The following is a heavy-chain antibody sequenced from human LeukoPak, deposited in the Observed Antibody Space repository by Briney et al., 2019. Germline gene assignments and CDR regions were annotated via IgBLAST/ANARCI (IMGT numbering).Heavy chain of an antibody. J-gene: IGHJ4*02. D-gene: IGHD3-22*01. CDR3: ARGVQYYYDSSGSVFFDY. CDR1: GGTFSSYA. CDR2: IIPIFGTA. Sequence: SVKVSCKASGGTFSSYAISWVRQAPGQGLEWMGGIIPIFGTANYAQKFQGRVTITADESTSTAYMELSSLRSEDTAVYYCARGVQYYYDSSGSVFFDYWGQGTLVTVSS. V-gene: IGHV1-69*13.